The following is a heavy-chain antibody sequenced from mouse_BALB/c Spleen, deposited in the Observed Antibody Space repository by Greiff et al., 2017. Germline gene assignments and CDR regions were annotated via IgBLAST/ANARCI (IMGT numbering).Heavy chain of an antibody. D-gene: IGHD2-3*01. V-gene: IGHV1-20*02. Sequence: EVQLQQSGPELVKPGASVKISCKASGYSFTGYFMNWVMQSHGKSLEWIGRINPYNGDTFYNQKFKGKATLTVDKSSSTAHMELRSLASEDSAVYYCAREGGYYHYFDYWGQGTTLTVSS. CDR3: AREGGYYHYFDY. CDR1: GYSFTGYF. CDR2: INPYNGDT. J-gene: IGHJ2*01.